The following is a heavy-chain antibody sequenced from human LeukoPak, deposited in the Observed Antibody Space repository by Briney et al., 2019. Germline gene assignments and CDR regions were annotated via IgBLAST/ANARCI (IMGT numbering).Heavy chain of an antibody. CDR3: ARLNWGSSVFDP. CDR1: GFTFSSYS. Sequence: GGSLRLSCAASGFTFSSYSMNWVRQAPGKGLEWVSSISSSSSYINYADSVKGRFTISRDNAKNSLYLQMNSLRAEDTAVYYCARLNWGSSVFDPWGQGTLVTVSS. J-gene: IGHJ5*02. CDR2: ISSSSSYI. V-gene: IGHV3-21*01. D-gene: IGHD6-6*01.